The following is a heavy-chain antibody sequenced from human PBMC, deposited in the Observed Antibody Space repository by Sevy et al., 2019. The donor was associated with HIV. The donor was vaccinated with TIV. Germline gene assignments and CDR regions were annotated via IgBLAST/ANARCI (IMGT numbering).Heavy chain of an antibody. CDR2: IWDNGSKK. CDR3: ASGWYCTNNVFYGSIDY. Sequence: GGSLRLSCAASGFTFRSYGMHWVRQAPGKGLEWVAVIWDNGSKKYYADSVKGRFTISRDNSKNTLYLKMNSLRAEDTAVYYCASGWYCTNNVFYGSIDYWGRGTLVTVSS. V-gene: IGHV3-33*03. J-gene: IGHJ4*02. CDR1: GFTFRSYG. D-gene: IGHD2-8*01.